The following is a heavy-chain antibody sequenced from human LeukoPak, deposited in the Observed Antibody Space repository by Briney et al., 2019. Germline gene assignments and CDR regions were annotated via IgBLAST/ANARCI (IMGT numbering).Heavy chain of an antibody. V-gene: IGHV3-30*18. J-gene: IGHJ6*02. CDR1: GFTFSSYG. D-gene: IGHD3-16*02. CDR3: AKDRVIVTYYYYGMDV. Sequence: GGSLRLSCAASGFTFSSYGMHWVRQAPGKGLEWVAVISYDGSNKYYADSVKGRFTISRDNSKNTLYLQMNSLRAEDTAVYYCAKDRVIVTYYYYGMDVWGQGTSVTVSS. CDR2: ISYDGSNK.